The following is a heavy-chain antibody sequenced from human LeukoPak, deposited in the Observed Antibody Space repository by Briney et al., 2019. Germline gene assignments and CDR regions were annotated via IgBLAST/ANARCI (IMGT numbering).Heavy chain of an antibody. CDR2: MNPNSGNT. CDR3: ATRNPTKLELRSDAFDI. D-gene: IGHD1-7*01. V-gene: IGHV1-8*01. CDR1: GYTFTSYD. Sequence: VKVSCKASGYTFTSYDINWVRQATGQGLEWMGWMNPNSGNTGYAQKFQGRVTMTRNTSISTAYMELSSLRSEDTAVYYCATRNPTKLELRSDAFDIWGQGTMVTVSS. J-gene: IGHJ3*02.